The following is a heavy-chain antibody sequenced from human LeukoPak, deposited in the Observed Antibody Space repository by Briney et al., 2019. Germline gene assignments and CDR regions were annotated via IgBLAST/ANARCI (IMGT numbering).Heavy chain of an antibody. CDR3: ARLGVQGYYDLWSGYDPGFDY. CDR2: INPNSGGT. V-gene: IGHV1-2*02. CDR1: GYTFTGYY. D-gene: IGHD3-3*01. J-gene: IGHJ4*02. Sequence: ASAKVSCKASGYTFTGYYMHWVRQAPGQGLEWMGWINPNSGGTNYAQKFQGRVTMTRDTSISTAYMELSRLRSDDTAVYYCARLGVQGYYDLWSGYDPGFDYWGQGTLVTVSS.